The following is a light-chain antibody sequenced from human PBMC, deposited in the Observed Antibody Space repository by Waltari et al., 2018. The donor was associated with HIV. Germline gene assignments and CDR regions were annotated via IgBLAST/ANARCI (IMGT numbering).Light chain of an antibody. CDR3: ATWEDSLAGLWV. J-gene: IGLJ3*02. V-gene: IGLV1-44*01. Sequence: QSVLTQPSSASGTPGQRVTISCSGRFSKVNWYQHVKGAAPKLLIYNNDQRPPEVPDRFSGSKSDTSASLAISGLQTEDEADYYCATWEDSLAGLWVFGGGTRMTVL. CDR2: NND. CDR1: FSK.